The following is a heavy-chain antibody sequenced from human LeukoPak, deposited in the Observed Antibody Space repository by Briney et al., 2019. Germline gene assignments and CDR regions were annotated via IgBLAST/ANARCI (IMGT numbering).Heavy chain of an antibody. CDR1: EFVFSDYY. J-gene: IGHJ4*02. Sequence: VGSLRLSCAASEFVFSDYYMSWIRQAPGKGLEWVSYISDSGSTIYYADSVKGRFTISRDSVKNSLYLQMNGLRAEDTAVYYCAREMEGDYGSGTFFDLWGQGNMVTVSS. CDR3: AREMEGDYGSGTFFDL. D-gene: IGHD3-10*01. CDR2: ISDSGSTI. V-gene: IGHV3-11*01.